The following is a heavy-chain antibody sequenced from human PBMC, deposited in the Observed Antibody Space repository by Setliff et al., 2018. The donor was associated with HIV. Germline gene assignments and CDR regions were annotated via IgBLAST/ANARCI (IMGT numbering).Heavy chain of an antibody. CDR3: ARVGSGFCHYYYYMDV. CDR2: INHSGIT. Sequence: PSETLSLTCAVYGGSFSGYYWSWIRQPPGKGLEWMGEINHSGITNYNPSLKSRVTISVDTSKNQFSLKLSPVTAADTAVYFCARVGSGFCHYYYYMDVWGKGTTVTVS. V-gene: IGHV4-34*01. J-gene: IGHJ6*03. D-gene: IGHD1-26*01. CDR1: GGSFSGYY.